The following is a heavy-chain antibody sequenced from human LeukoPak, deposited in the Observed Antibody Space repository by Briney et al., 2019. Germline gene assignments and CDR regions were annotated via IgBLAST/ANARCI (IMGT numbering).Heavy chain of an antibody. CDR3: ARAIPARRGENWFDS. D-gene: IGHD6-6*01. J-gene: IGHJ5*01. Sequence: PGGSLRLSCAASGFTFSSSDMHWVRQATGKGLEWVSAIGPAGDTYYPGSVKGRFTISGENAKNSLYLQMNSLRAGDTAVYYCARAIPARRGENWFDSWGQGTLVTVSS. V-gene: IGHV3-13*01. CDR2: IGPAGDT. CDR1: GFTFSSSD.